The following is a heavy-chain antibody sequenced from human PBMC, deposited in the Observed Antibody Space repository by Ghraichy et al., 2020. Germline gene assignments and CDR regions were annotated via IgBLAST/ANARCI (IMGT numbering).Heavy chain of an antibody. CDR1: GGSISSSSYY. V-gene: IGHV4-39*07. CDR2: IYYSGST. Sequence: LTCTVSGGSISSSSYYWGWIRQPPGKGLEWIGSIYYSGSTYYNPSLKSRVTISVDTSKNQFSLKLSSVTAADTAVYYCARHEFHGYDSSGYNWFDPWGQGTLVTVSS. D-gene: IGHD3-22*01. J-gene: IGHJ5*02. CDR3: ARHEFHGYDSSGYNWFDP.